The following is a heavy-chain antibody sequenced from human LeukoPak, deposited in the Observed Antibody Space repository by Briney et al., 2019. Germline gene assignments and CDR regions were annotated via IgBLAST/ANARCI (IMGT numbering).Heavy chain of an antibody. Sequence: PGGSLRLSCAASGFTFSSYAMSWVRQAPGKGLEWVSAISGSGGSPYYADSVKGRFTISRDNSKNTLYLQMNSLRAEDTAVYYCAASGSSSGYYCWGQGTLVTVSS. D-gene: IGHD3-22*01. CDR3: AASGSSSGYYC. CDR2: ISGSGGSP. CDR1: GFTFSSYA. V-gene: IGHV3-23*01. J-gene: IGHJ4*02.